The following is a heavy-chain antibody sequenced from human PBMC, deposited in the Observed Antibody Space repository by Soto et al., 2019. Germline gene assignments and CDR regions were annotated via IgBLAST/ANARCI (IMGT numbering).Heavy chain of an antibody. J-gene: IGHJ5*02. CDR1: GVSISSDY. V-gene: IGHV4-59*01. CDR3: ARKRKEMNTIWANWFDT. Sequence: PSETLSLTCTVSGVSISSDYWSWIRQPPGKGLEWIGYIYYRGSTNYNPSLKSRVSISLDKSKSQFSLKLSSVTAADTAVYFCARKRKEMNTIWANWFDTWGQGTQVTVSS. D-gene: IGHD3-16*01. CDR2: IYYRGST.